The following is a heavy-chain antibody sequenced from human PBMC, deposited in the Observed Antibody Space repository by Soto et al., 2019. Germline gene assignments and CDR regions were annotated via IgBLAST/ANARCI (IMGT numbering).Heavy chain of an antibody. D-gene: IGHD2-15*01. CDR2: ISAYNGNT. V-gene: IGHV1-18*01. CDR1: GYTFTSYG. CDR3: ARDTADCSGGSCYSQDAFDI. Sequence: QVQLVQSGAEVKKPGASVKVSCKASGYTFTSYGISWVRQAPGQGLEWMGWISAYNGNTNYAQKLQGRVTMTTDTSASTAYMELRSRRSDDTAVYYCARDTADCSGGSCYSQDAFDIWGQGTMVTVSS. J-gene: IGHJ3*02.